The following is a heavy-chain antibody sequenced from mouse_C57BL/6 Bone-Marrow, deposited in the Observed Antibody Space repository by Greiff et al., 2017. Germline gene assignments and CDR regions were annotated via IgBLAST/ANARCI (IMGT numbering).Heavy chain of an antibody. Sequence: QVQLQQPGAELVKPGASVKLSCKASGYTFTSYWMQWVKQRPGQGLEWIGEIDPSDSYTNYNQKFKGKATLTVDTSSSTAYMQLSSLTSEDSAVYYCAIYDGYFSFDYWGQGTTLTVSS. CDR3: AIYDGYFSFDY. CDR2: IDPSDSYT. D-gene: IGHD2-3*01. J-gene: IGHJ2*01. V-gene: IGHV1-50*01. CDR1: GYTFTSYW.